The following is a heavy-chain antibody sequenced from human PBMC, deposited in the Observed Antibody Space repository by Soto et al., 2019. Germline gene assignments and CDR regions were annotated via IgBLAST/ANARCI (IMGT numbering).Heavy chain of an antibody. CDR1: GFIFGHYP. D-gene: IGHD1-1*01. CDR2: ISGRDDST. CDR3: AKALDGIDDYFYAMGV. J-gene: IGHJ6*02. Sequence: GGSLRLSCADSGFIFGHYPITWVRQAPGKGLEWISAISGRDDSTYYADAVKGRFTISRDNAKTSLYLQMSSLRFDDTAIYYCAKALDGIDDYFYAMGVWGQGTTVTVSS. V-gene: IGHV3-23*01.